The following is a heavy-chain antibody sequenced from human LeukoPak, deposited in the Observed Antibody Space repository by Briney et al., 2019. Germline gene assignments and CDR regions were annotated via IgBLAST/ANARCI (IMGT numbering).Heavy chain of an antibody. CDR2: INWNGGRI. CDR1: GFTFDDYD. J-gene: IGHJ4*02. CDR3: ARVSDISVAAYFDY. V-gene: IGHV3-20*04. Sequence: GGSLRLSCAASGFTFDDYDMSWVRHAPGKGLEWVSNINWNGGRIGYADSVKGRFTFSRDNAKNSLYLQMNSLRAEDTPLYYCARVSDISVAAYFDYWGQGTLVTVSS. D-gene: IGHD6-19*01.